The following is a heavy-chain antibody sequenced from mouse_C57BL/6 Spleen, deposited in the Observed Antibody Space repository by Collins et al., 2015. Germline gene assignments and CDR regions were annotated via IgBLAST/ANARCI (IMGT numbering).Heavy chain of an antibody. V-gene: IGHV1-81*01. Sequence: QVQLQQSGAELARPGTSVRLSCKASGYTFTSYAITWVKQRTGQGLEWIGEIYPRSGNAYCNEKFKGKATLTADKSSSTAYMELRSLTSEDSAVYFCARLYSNSLSFAYWGQGTPVTVSA. CDR3: ARLYSNSLSFAY. D-gene: IGHD2-5*01. J-gene: IGHJ3*01. CDR1: GYTFTSYA. CDR2: IYPRSGNA.